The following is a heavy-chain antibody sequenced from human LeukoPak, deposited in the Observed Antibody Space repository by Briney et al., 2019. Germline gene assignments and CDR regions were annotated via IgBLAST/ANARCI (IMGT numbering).Heavy chain of an antibody. CDR2: IKSKTDGGTT. CDR1: GFTVSSNY. J-gene: IGHJ3*01. V-gene: IGHV3-15*01. D-gene: IGHD2-2*01. Sequence: GGSLRLSCAASGFTVSSNYMSWVRQAPGKGLEWVGRIKSKTDGGTTDYAAPVKGRFTISRDDSKNTVYLQMNSLKTEDTAVYYCTPPPKYCSTSSCYAFDVWGQGTMVTVSS. CDR3: TPPPKYCSTSSCYAFDV.